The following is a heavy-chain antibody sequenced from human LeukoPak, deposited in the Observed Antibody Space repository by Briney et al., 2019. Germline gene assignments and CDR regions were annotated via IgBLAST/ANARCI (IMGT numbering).Heavy chain of an antibody. J-gene: IGHJ4*02. D-gene: IGHD3-3*01. CDR3: AKPGYGIFGVVTTYYFDY. CDR2: ISADNGNT. Sequence: ASVKVSCKGSGYTLSNHAFSWVRQAPGQGLEWMGWISADNGNTNHAQKFQGRVSLTTDTSTSTAYMELRSLRSDDTAVYYCAKPGYGIFGVVTTYYFDYWGQGTLVTVSS. V-gene: IGHV1-18*04. CDR1: GYTLSNHA.